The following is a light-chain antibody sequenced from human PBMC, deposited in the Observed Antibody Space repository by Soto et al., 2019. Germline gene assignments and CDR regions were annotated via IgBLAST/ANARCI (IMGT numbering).Light chain of an antibody. J-gene: IGLJ1*01. CDR1: SSDVGGYNF. Sequence: QSVLTQPASVSGSPGQSITISCTGTSSDVGGYNFVSWYQHHPGKAPKLMIYEVSNRPSGVSNRFSGSKSGNTASLTISGLQAEDEADYYCSSYTSNSTYVFGTGTKVTV. CDR3: SSYTSNSTYV. CDR2: EVS. V-gene: IGLV2-14*01.